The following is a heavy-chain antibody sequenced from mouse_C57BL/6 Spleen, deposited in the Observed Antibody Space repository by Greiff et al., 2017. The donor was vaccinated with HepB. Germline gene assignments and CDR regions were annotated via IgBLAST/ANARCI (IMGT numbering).Heavy chain of an antibody. D-gene: IGHD1-1*01. CDR1: GYTFTDYN. Sequence: EVKLMESGPELVKPGASVKMSCKASGYTFTDYNMHWVKQSHGKSLEWIGYINPNNGGTSYNQKFKGKATLTVNKSSSTAYMELRSLTSEDSAVYYCARETNYYGSSYFDYWGQGTTLTVSS. CDR3: ARETNYYGSSYFDY. J-gene: IGHJ2*01. V-gene: IGHV1-22*01. CDR2: INPNNGGT.